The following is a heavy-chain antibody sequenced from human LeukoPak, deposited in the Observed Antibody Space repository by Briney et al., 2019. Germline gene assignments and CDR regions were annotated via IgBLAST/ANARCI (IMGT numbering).Heavy chain of an antibody. D-gene: IGHD3-3*01. CDR1: GYTFTSYD. J-gene: IGHJ6*03. V-gene: IGHV1-8*03. Sequence: GASVKVSCKASGYTFTSYDINWVRQATGQGLEWMGWMNPNRGNTGYAQKFQGRVTITRNTSISTAYMELSSRRSEDTAVYYCARGNPYYDFWSGHYYYYYYMDVWGKGTTVTVSS. CDR2: MNPNRGNT. CDR3: ARGNPYYDFWSGHYYYYYYMDV.